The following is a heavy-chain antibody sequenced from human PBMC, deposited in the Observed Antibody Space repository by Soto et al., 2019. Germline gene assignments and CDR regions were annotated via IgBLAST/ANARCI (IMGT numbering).Heavy chain of an antibody. CDR3: AKSCHSDSASSYHHFDC. CDR2: ITGSDAST. J-gene: IGHJ4*02. D-gene: IGHD3-10*01. Sequence: GGSLRLHCAATGFPLSSYVMSSVRPAPGKCREGVSGITGSDASTYYADSGKSSFTIYRENSKNSLFLQRIRLRAEDTDIYYCAKSCHSDSASSYHHFDCWGQGTQVTVSS. CDR1: GFPLSSYV. V-gene: IGHV3-23*01.